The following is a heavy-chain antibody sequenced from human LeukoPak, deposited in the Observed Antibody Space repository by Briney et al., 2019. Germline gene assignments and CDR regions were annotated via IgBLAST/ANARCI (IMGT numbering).Heavy chain of an antibody. J-gene: IGHJ5*02. CDR3: ARDKGGSGWYEAWFDP. Sequence: GASVKVSCKASGYTFTSYYMHWVRQAPAQGLEWMGIINPSGGSTSYAQKFQGRVTTTRDTSTSTVYMELSSLRSEDTAVYYCARDKGGSGWYEAWFDPWGQGTLVTVSS. CDR2: INPSGGST. CDR1: GYTFTSYY. V-gene: IGHV1-46*01. D-gene: IGHD6-19*01.